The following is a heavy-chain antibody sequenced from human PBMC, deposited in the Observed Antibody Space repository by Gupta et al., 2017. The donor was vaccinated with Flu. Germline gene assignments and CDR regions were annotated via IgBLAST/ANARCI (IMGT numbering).Heavy chain of an antibody. V-gene: IGHV4-39*01. D-gene: IGHD2-15*01. CDR2: VYYSGNI. J-gene: IGHJ3*01. Sequence: QVQLQESGPGRVKLSETLSLSCSVTAGSITSHTHYWRWTRRPPGHGLDWIGSVYYSGNIYYSPSLRSRVSISMDTSRNQFSLKLTSVTAADTALYYCAGGGTGYCSGDNCDTDPRVDAYDFWGPGTEVTVSS. CDR3: AGGGTGYCSGDNCDTDPRVDAYDF. CDR1: AGSITSHTHY.